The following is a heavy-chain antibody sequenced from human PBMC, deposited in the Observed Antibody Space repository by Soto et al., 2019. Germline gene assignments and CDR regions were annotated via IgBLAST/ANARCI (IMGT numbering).Heavy chain of an antibody. CDR3: ARDPAYSDAFDI. CDR2: ISSSSSYI. J-gene: IGHJ3*02. CDR1: GFTFSSYS. Sequence: GGSLRLSCAASGFTFSSYSMNWVRQAPGKGLEWVSSISSSSSYIYYADSVKGRFTISRDNAKNSLYLQMNSLRAEDTAVYYCARDPAYSDAFDIWGQGTMVTVSS. V-gene: IGHV3-21*01. D-gene: IGHD2-15*01.